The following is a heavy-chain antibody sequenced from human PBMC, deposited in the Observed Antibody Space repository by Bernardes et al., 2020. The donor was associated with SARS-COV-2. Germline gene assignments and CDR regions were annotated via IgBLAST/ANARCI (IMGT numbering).Heavy chain of an antibody. V-gene: IGHV5-51*01. J-gene: IGHJ3*01. CDR1: GYNFANYW. Sequence: GESLKISCQASGYNFANYWIGWVRQMPGRGLEWMGIIYPHDSDTSYRPAFQGQVTISVDKSISTAYLHWSSLKASDTAMYYCAGFSGSGPCGDAFDLWGQGTMVTVSS. CDR2: IYPHDSDT. D-gene: IGHD5-12*01. CDR3: AGFSGSGPCGDAFDL.